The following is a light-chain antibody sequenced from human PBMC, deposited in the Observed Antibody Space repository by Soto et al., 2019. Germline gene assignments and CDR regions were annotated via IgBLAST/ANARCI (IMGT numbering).Light chain of an antibody. J-gene: IGLJ2*01. CDR1: SSDVGAYNY. CDR2: DVS. Sequence: QSALTQPASVSGSPGQSITISCTGTSSDVGAYNYVSWYQQHPVKAPKLMIYDVSSRPSGISNRFSGSKSGNTASLTISGVQAEDEADYYCSSYASSSTLIFGGGTKVTVL. V-gene: IGLV2-14*01. CDR3: SSYASSSTLI.